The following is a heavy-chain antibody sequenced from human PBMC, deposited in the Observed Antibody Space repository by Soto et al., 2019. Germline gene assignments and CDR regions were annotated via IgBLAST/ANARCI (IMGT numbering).Heavy chain of an antibody. CDR3: AKGRAAADCFDY. D-gene: IGHD6-13*01. V-gene: IGHV3-23*01. CDR2: ISGSGGST. J-gene: IGHJ4*02. Sequence: EVQLLESGGGLVQPGGSLRLSCAASGFTFSSYAMSWVRQAPGKGLEWVSAISGSGGSTYYADSVKGRFTISRDNSKNPLNLQMNSRRAEDSAIYYWAKGRAAADCFDYWGQGALVTVSS. CDR1: GFTFSSYA.